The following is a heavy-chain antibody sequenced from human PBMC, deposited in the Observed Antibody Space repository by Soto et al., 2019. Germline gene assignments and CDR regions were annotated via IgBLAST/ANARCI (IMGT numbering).Heavy chain of an antibody. CDR2: INPSGGST. D-gene: IGHD3-10*01. Sequence: ASVKVSFKASGYAFTSYYMHGVRKASGQGLEWMGIINPSGGSTSYAQKFQGRVTMTRDTSTSTVYMELSSLRSEDTAVYYCAREGPQRPDYYGSGSYPNWFDPWGQGTLVTVSS. J-gene: IGHJ5*02. CDR3: AREGPQRPDYYGSGSYPNWFDP. V-gene: IGHV1-46*03. CDR1: GYAFTSYY.